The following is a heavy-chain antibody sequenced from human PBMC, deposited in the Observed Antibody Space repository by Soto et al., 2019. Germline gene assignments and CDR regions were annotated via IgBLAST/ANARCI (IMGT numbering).Heavy chain of an antibody. V-gene: IGHV1-69*02. CDR2: INPILSMS. CDR3: ATSYGSGYRAFDY. CDR1: GDTFAFHS. D-gene: IGHD3-10*01. Sequence: QVQWVQSGAEVKRPGSSVKVSCKASGDTFAFHSINWVRQAPGLGLEWMRRINPILSMSNYAQRFQGRVTMTADKSTSTAYMVLSSLTSEDTAIYYCATSYGSGYRAFDYWGQGALVTVSS. J-gene: IGHJ4*02.